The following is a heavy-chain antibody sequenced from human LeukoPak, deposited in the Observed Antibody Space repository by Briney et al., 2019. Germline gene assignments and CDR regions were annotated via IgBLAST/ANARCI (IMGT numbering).Heavy chain of an antibody. Sequence: PSQTLTLTCTVSGYSLSSGGYYWTWIRQHPGKGLEWIGNIFYSGTTYSTPSLKSRVTISVDTSKNQFSLKLSSVTAADTAVYYCARERGSSSWHDYWGQGTLVTVSS. CDR2: IFYSGTT. D-gene: IGHD6-13*01. V-gene: IGHV4-31*03. J-gene: IGHJ4*02. CDR1: GYSLSSGGYY. CDR3: ARERGSSSWHDY.